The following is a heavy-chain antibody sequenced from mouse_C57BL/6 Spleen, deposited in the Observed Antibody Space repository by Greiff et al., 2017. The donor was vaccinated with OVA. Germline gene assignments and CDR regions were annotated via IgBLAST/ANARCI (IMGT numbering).Heavy chain of an antibody. Sequence: QVQLQQPGAELVKPGASVKLSCKASGYTFTSYWMHWVKQRPGQGLEWIGMIHPNSGSTNYNEKFKSKATLTVDKSSSTAYMQLSSLTSEDAAVYYCALNDGYILAYWGQGTLVTVSA. CDR3: ALNDGYILAY. D-gene: IGHD2-3*01. V-gene: IGHV1-64*01. J-gene: IGHJ3*01. CDR1: GYTFTSYW. CDR2: IHPNSGST.